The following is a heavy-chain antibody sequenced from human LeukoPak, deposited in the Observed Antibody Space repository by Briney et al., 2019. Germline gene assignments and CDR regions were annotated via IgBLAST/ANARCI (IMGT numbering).Heavy chain of an antibody. CDR3: AIGYSSSSDWFDP. D-gene: IGHD6-6*01. V-gene: IGHV1-2*02. CDR2: INPNSGGT. CDR1: GYTCTGYY. J-gene: IGHJ5*02. Sequence: ASVKVSCKASGYTCTGYYMHWVRQAPGQGLEWMGWINPNSGGTNYAQKFQGRVTMTRDTSISTAYMELSRLRSDDTAVYYCAIGYSSSSDWFDPWGQGTLVTVSS.